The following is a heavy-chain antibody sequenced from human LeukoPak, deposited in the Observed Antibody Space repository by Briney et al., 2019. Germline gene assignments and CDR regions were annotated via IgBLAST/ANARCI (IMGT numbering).Heavy chain of an antibody. CDR1: GFTFSSYA. CDR3: ARGRVYSYGQSWFDP. D-gene: IGHD5-18*01. Sequence: GGSLRLSCAASGFTFSSYAMHWVRQAPGKGLEYVSAISSNGGSTYYANSVKGRFTISRDNSKNTLYLQMGSLRAEDMAVYYCARGRVYSYGQSWFDPWGQGTLVTVSS. CDR2: ISSNGGST. V-gene: IGHV3-64*01. J-gene: IGHJ5*02.